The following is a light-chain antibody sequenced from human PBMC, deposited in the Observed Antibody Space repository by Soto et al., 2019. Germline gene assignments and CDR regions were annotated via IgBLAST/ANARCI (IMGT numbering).Light chain of an antibody. CDR1: SSDIGAYNY. CDR3: TSYTSSSTLVV. Sequence: QSAPTQPASMSGSPGQSITISCTGTSSDIGAYNYVSWYQQHPGKAPKLMIYDVTDRPSGVSDRFSGSKSGNTASLTISGLQAEDEADYYCTSYTSSSTLVVFGGGTQLTVL. J-gene: IGLJ2*01. V-gene: IGLV2-14*01. CDR2: DVT.